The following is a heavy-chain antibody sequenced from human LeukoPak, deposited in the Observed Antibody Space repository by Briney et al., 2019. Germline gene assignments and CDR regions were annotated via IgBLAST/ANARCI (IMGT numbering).Heavy chain of an antibody. CDR3: ARRYDSRGPVTFDF. V-gene: IGHV1-2*02. CDR2: INPNIGTT. Sequence: ASVKVSCEAAGYTFTDHTIHWVRQAPGQGLEWMGWINPNIGTTNYAKRFQGRLTVTRDTSINTAFMELSSLNPDDTAVFYCARRYDSRGPVTFDFWGQGTLVTVSS. J-gene: IGHJ3*01. CDR1: GYTFTDHT. D-gene: IGHD3-22*01.